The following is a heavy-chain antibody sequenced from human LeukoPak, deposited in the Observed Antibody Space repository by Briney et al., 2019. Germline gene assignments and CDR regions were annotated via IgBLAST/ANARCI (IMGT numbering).Heavy chain of an antibody. V-gene: IGHV3-30*02. CDR3: AKDRQTPAQYSYGYSVYYMDV. CDR2: IRNDGSNK. D-gene: IGHD5-18*01. Sequence: GGSLRLSCAASGFTFSSYGMHWVRQAPGKGLEWVAFIRNDGSNKYYADSVKGRFTISRDNSKNTLYLQMNSLRAEDTAVYYCAKDRQTPAQYSYGYSVYYMDVRGKGTTVTVSS. J-gene: IGHJ6*03. CDR1: GFTFSSYG.